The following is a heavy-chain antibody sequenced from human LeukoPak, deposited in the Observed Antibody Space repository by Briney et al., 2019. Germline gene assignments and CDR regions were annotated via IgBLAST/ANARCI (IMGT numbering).Heavy chain of an antibody. CDR3: ANYYMDV. CDR1: GFTFSSYA. J-gene: IGHJ6*03. CDR2: ISYDGSNK. Sequence: PGRSLRLSCAASGFTFSSYAMHWVRQAPGKGLEWVAVISYDGSNKYYADSVKGRFTISRDNSKNTLYLQMNSLRAEDTAVYYCANYYMDVWGKGTTVTVSS. V-gene: IGHV3-30-3*01.